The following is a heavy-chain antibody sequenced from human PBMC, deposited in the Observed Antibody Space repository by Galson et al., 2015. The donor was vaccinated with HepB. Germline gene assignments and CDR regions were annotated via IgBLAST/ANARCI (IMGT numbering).Heavy chain of an antibody. CDR3: ARDTYLRHYDTSGYLR. Sequence: SVKVSCKASGYTFTSFGISWVRQAPGQGLEWMGWISAYNGYTNYAQKLQGRVTMTTDTSTSTAYMELRSLRSDDTAVYYCARDTYLRHYDTSGYLRWGQGTLVTVSS. D-gene: IGHD3-22*01. CDR1: GYTFTSFG. V-gene: IGHV1-18*01. J-gene: IGHJ4*02. CDR2: ISAYNGYT.